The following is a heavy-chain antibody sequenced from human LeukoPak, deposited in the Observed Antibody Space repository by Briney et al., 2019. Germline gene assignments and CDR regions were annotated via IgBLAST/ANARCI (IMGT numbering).Heavy chain of an antibody. CDR2: IYFSGTT. Sequence: SQTLSLTCTVSGGSISSGDYYWSWFRQHPGKGLEWIGYIYFSGTTYYDPSLKSRVTISLDTSKNQFSLRLSSVTAADTAVYYCAGIKVYCSGGSCYTGLVDYWGQGTLVTVSS. J-gene: IGHJ4*02. CDR1: GGSISSGDYY. D-gene: IGHD2-15*01. V-gene: IGHV4-31*03. CDR3: AGIKVYCSGGSCYTGLVDY.